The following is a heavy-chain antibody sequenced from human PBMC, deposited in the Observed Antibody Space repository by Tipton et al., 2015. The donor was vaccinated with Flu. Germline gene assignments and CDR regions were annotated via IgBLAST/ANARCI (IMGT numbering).Heavy chain of an antibody. Sequence: TLSLTCTVSGGSISSYYWSWIRQPAGKGLEWIGRIYTSGSTNYNPSLKSRVTMSVDTSKNQFSLKLSSVTAADTAVYYCARELVAVAGSHFDYWGQGTLVTVSS. CDR3: ARELVAVAGSHFDY. CDR1: GGSISSYY. CDR2: IYTSGST. V-gene: IGHV4-4*07. D-gene: IGHD6-19*01. J-gene: IGHJ4*02.